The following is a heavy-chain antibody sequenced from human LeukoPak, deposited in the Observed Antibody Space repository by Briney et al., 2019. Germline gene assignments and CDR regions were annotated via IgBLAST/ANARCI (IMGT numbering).Heavy chain of an antibody. J-gene: IGHJ4*02. CDR3: VKDLNYGDLLDY. CDR1: GGSFSEYS. Sequence: PSETLSLTCGVSGGSFSEYSWSWIRQAPGKGLEWVAFIRNDGRNKYYADSVKGPFTISRDNSKNTLYLQMNSLRAEDTAVYYCVKDLNYGDLLDYWGQGTLVTVSS. D-gene: IGHD4-17*01. V-gene: IGHV3-30*02. CDR2: IRNDGRNK.